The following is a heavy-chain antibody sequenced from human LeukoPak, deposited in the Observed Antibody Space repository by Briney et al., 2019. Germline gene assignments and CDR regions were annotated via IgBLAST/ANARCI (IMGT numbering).Heavy chain of an antibody. V-gene: IGHV1-58*02. D-gene: IGHD3-9*01. CDR3: AAGLKLLRYFDWLSYPLDY. CDR1: GFTFTSSA. Sequence: ASVKVSCKASGFTFTSSAMQWVRQARGQRLEWIGWIVVGSGNTNYAQKFQERVTITRDMSTSTAYMELSSLRSEDTAVYYCAAGLKLLRYFDWLSYPLDYWGQGTLVTVSS. J-gene: IGHJ4*02. CDR2: IVVGSGNT.